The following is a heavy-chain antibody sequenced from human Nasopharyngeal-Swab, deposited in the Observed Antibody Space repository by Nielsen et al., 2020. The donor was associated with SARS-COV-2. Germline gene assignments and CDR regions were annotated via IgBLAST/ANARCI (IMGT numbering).Heavy chain of an antibody. V-gene: IGHV5-51*01. J-gene: IGHJ6*03. CDR1: GSSFTSYW. CDR3: ARQSHCSSTSCYEDYYYYMDV. Sequence: GGSLRPSCKGSGSSFTSYWIGWVRQLPGKGLDWMGIIYPGDSDTSYSPSFQGQVTISADKSISTAYLQWSSLKASDTAMYYCARQSHCSSTSCYEDYYYYMDVWGKGTTVTVSS. CDR2: IYPGDSDT. D-gene: IGHD2-2*01.